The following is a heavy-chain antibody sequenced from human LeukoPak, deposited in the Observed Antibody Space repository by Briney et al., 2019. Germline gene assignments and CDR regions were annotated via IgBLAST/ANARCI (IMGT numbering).Heavy chain of an antibody. V-gene: IGHV3-49*03. CDR1: GFTFGDYA. CDR3: ARWTGYSMGGFDY. D-gene: IGHD3/OR15-3a*01. J-gene: IGHJ4*02. Sequence: PGGSLRLSCTASGFTFGDYAMSWFRQAPGKGLEWVGFIRSKAYGGTTEYAASVKGRFTISRDDSKSIAYLQMNSLKTEDTAVYYCARWTGYSMGGFDYWGQGTLVTVSS. CDR2: IRSKAYGGTT.